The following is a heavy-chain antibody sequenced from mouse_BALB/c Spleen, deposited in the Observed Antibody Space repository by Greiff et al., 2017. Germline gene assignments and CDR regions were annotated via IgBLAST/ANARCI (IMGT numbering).Heavy chain of an antibody. CDR1: GFTFSSYT. Sequence: EVQLVESGGGLVKPGGSLKLSCAASGFTFSSYTMSWVRQTPEKRLEWVATISSGGSYTYYPDSVKGRFTISRDNAKNTLYLQMSSLKSEDTAMYYCTRGGGKGDYLDYWGQGTTLTVSS. V-gene: IGHV5-6-4*01. J-gene: IGHJ2*01. D-gene: IGHD1-3*01. CDR2: ISSGGSYT. CDR3: TRGGGKGDYLDY.